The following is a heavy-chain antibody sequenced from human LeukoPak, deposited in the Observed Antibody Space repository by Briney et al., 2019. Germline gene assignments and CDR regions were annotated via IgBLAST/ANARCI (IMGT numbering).Heavy chain of an antibody. J-gene: IGHJ4*02. Sequence: PSETLSLTCAVYGGSFSDYNWTWLRQSPQTGRDCIGDITDSQTTHFSPSLKTRVPISVDTAKYQFSLRLSSVTAADTAVYFCPRALDLDGLDIWGQGTLVSVSS. D-gene: IGHD1-1*01. V-gene: IGHV4-34*01. CDR3: PRALDLDGLDI. CDR1: GGSFSDYN. CDR2: ITDSQTT.